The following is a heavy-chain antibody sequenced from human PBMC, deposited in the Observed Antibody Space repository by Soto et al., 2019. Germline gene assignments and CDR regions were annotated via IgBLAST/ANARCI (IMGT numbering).Heavy chain of an antibody. CDR1: GGPITSGGSS. CDR2: IYHSGRT. D-gene: IGHD6-6*01. J-gene: IGHJ4*02. V-gene: IGHV4-30-2*01. Sequence: QLQLQESGSGLVKPSQTLSLPCASSGGPITSGGSSGSGTRQPPGKGLEWIGYIYHSGRTFYNPSLKSRVTISVDRSKNQFSLKLSSVTAADTAVYYCAGGIAARPLGYWGQGTLVTVSS. CDR3: AGGIAARPLGY.